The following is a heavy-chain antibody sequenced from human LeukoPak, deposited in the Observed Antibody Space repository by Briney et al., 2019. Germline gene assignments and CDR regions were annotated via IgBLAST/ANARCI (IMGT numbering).Heavy chain of an antibody. J-gene: IGHJ4*02. CDR2: IIPIFGTA. Sequence: SVKVSCTASGGTFSSYAISWVRQAPGQGLEWMGGIIPIFGTANYAQKFQGRVTITADESTSTAYMELSSLRSEDTAVYYCARLTTVTNYDDHWGQGTLVTVSS. D-gene: IGHD4-17*01. CDR3: ARLTTVTNYDDH. CDR1: GGTFSSYA. V-gene: IGHV1-69*01.